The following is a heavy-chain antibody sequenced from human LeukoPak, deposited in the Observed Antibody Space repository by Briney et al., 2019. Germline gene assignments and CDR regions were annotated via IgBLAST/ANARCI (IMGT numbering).Heavy chain of an antibody. D-gene: IGHD6-13*01. V-gene: IGHV3-11*04. CDR1: GFTFSDYY. Sequence: KSGGPLRLSCAASGFTFSDYYMSWIRQAPGKGLECVSYISSSGNTTYHADSVKGRFTISRGNAKNSLYLQMSSLRAEDTAVYYCARDGGSSWYFDYWGQGTLVTVSS. CDR2: ISSSGNTT. J-gene: IGHJ4*02. CDR3: ARDGGSSWYFDY.